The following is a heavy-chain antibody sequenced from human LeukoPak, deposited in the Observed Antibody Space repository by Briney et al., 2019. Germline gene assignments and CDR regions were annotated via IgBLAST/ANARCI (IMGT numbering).Heavy chain of an antibody. CDR2: IYYSGST. CDR1: SDSIYSSNYY. J-gene: IGHJ4*02. CDR3: ARAAYCGGDCYLFDY. V-gene: IGHV4-39*01. D-gene: IGHD2-21*02. Sequence: PSETLSLTCTVSSDSIYSSNYYWGWIRQPPGKGLEWIGSIYYSGSTYYNSSLKSRVTISVDTSKNQFSLKLSSLAAADTAVYYCARAAYCGGDCYLFDYWGQGTLVTVFS.